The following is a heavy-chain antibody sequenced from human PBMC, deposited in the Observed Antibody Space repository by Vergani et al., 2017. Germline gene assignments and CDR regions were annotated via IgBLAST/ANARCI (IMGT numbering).Heavy chain of an antibody. D-gene: IGHD3-10*01. CDR1: GFTLSSHA. Sequence: QVQLEESGGGVVQPGRSLRLSCAGSGFTLSSHAMHWVRQAPGKGLEWVAFIWYDGSNKRYVESVKGRFTISRDNSKNTVYLQMNSLRADDTAVYYCARDFRVGATILDSWGQGSLVTVTS. J-gene: IGHJ4*02. V-gene: IGHV3-33*01. CDR3: ARDFRVGATILDS. CDR2: IWYDGSNK.